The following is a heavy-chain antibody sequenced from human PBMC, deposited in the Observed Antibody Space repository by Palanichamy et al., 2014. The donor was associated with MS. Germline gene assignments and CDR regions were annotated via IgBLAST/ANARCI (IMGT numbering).Heavy chain of an antibody. V-gene: IGHV4-39*01. J-gene: IGHJ4*02. CDR1: GGSISSSNYY. CDR2: IYYSGST. CDR3: ARQGCNGGDCLDY. D-gene: IGHD2-8*02. Sequence: QLQLQESGPGLVKPSETLSLTCTVSGGSISSSNYYWGWIRQPPGKGLEWIGNIYYSGSTYYNPSLKSRVTISVDTSKNQFSLKVSSVTAADTAVYYCARQGCNGGDCLDYWGQGTLVTVSS.